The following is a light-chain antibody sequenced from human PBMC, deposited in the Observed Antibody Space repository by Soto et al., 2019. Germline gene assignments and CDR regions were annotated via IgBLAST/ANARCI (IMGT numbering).Light chain of an antibody. Sequence: GLTQSPDTLSLSPGERATLSCRASERISSNFLAWYQQRPGQAPRLLIYVASTRASGIPDRFSGSGSGTDFALTISRLEPEDFAVFYCQQYGTTPFTFGPGTTVEIK. J-gene: IGKJ3*01. CDR1: ERISSNF. CDR2: VAS. CDR3: QQYGTTPFT. V-gene: IGKV3-20*01.